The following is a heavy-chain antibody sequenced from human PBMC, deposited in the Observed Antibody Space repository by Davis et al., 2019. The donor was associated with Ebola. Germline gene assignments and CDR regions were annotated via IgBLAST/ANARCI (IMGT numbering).Heavy chain of an antibody. Sequence: GESLKISCAASGFTFSSYAMSWVRQAPGKGLEWVSAISGSGGSIYYADSVKGRFTISRDNSKNTLYLQMNSLRAEDTAVYYCAKDSTVVTAMPYYYGMDVWGQGTTVTVSS. J-gene: IGHJ6*02. CDR3: AKDSTVVTAMPYYYGMDV. CDR1: GFTFSSYA. CDR2: ISGSGGSI. D-gene: IGHD2-21*02. V-gene: IGHV3-23*01.